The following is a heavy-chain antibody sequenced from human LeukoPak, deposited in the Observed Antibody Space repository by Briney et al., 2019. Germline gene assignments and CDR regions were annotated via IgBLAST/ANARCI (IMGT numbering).Heavy chain of an antibody. CDR1: GGSFSGYY. CDR3: ARPRIAARHFDY. CDR2: INRSGST. Sequence: PSETLSLTCAVYGGSFSGYYWSWIRQPPGKGLEWIGEINRSGSTNYNPSLKSRVTISVDTSKNQFSLKLSSVTAADTAVYYCARPRIAARHFDYWGQGTLVTISS. D-gene: IGHD6-6*01. J-gene: IGHJ4*02. V-gene: IGHV4-34*01.